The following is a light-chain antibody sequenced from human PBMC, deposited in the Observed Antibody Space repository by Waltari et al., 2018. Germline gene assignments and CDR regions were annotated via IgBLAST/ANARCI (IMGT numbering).Light chain of an antibody. CDR1: NDDIGVYNF. V-gene: IGLV2-14*03. Sequence: QSAPTQPPSVSGSPGQSVTISCSGTNDDIGVYNFVSWFQLHPGKAPKRLIYGVSNRPSGVTDRVSGSNSGIMASLTISGLQAEDEADYYCFSYTISDTLFVGGGTRLTVL. J-gene: IGLJ2*01. CDR3: FSYTISDTLF. CDR2: GVS.